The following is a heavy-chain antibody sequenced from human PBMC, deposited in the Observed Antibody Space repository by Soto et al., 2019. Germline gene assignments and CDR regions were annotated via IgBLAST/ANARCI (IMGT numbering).Heavy chain of an antibody. Sequence: QVQLVXXXXXVKKPGASVKVSCTASGYTFTSYDINWVRQATGQGLXXMGWMNPNSGNTGYAQKFQGRVTMTRNTSISTAYRELSSRRSEDTAWYYCARGSYYDFWSGSSAFDYWGQGTLVTVSS. CDR1: GYTFTSYD. CDR3: ARGSYYDFWSGSSAFDY. CDR2: MNPNSGNT. J-gene: IGHJ4*02. V-gene: IGHV1-8*01. D-gene: IGHD3-3*01.